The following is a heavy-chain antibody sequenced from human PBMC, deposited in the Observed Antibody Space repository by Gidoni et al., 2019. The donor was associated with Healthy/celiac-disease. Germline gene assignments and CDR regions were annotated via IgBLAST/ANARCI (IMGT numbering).Heavy chain of an antibody. Sequence: PLKKSVPFLLNPTATLPLPSTVSGFSLSNARLGVSWIRQPPGKALEWLAHIFSNDEKSYSTFLKSRLTISKDTSKSQVVLTMNNMDPVDTATYYCARILPPDGSYFDYWGQGTLVTVSS. D-gene: IGHD1-26*01. CDR1: GFSLSNARLG. J-gene: IGHJ4*02. CDR2: IFSNDEK. V-gene: IGHV2-26*01. CDR3: ARILPPDGSYFDY.